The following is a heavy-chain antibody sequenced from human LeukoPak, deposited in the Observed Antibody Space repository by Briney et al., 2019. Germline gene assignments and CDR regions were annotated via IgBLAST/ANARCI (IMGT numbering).Heavy chain of an antibody. J-gene: IGHJ4*02. D-gene: IGHD5-12*01. CDR1: EFTFNNAC. Sequence: GGALRLSCAAPEFTFNNACMSWVRQAPGKGGEWVGRVKIDTDGGTTDYAAPVKGRFTISRDNSKNMVYLQMNSLRTDDTAVYYCTAGTGHSDHDYWGQGTLVTVSS. V-gene: IGHV3-15*01. CDR2: VKIDTDGGTT. CDR3: TAGTGHSDHDY.